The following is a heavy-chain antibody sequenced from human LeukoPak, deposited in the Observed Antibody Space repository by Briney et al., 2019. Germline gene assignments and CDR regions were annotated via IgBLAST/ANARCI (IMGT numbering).Heavy chain of an antibody. J-gene: IGHJ4*02. Sequence: GGSLRLSCSASGFTFSNYVMHWVRQAPGKGLEWVAYISSGGSSIYYADSVKGRFTISRDNAKNSLCLQMNSLRAEDTAVYYCARGRTRDYFDYWGQGTLVTVSS. V-gene: IGHV3-48*03. CDR2: ISSGGSSI. D-gene: IGHD1-7*01. CDR1: GFTFSNYV. CDR3: ARGRTRDYFDY.